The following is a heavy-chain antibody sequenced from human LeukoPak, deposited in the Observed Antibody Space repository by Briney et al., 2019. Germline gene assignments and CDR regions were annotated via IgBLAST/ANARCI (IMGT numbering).Heavy chain of an antibody. CDR2: FDPEDGET. CDR3: ATVGDIVVVPAAIQNRPFDY. D-gene: IGHD2-2*01. V-gene: IGHV1-24*01. Sequence: GASVEVSCKVSGYTLTELSMHWVRQAPGKGLEWMGGFDPEDGETIYAQKFQGRVTMTEDTSTDTAYMELSSLRSEDTAVYYCATVGDIVVVPAAIQNRPFDYWGQGTLVTVSS. J-gene: IGHJ4*02. CDR1: GYTLTELS.